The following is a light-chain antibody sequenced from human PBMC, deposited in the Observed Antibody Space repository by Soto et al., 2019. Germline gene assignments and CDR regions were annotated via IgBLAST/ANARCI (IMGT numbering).Light chain of an antibody. CDR3: QQRSSWPWT. V-gene: IGKV3-11*01. Sequence: EIVLTQSPATLSLSPGERATLSCRASQSVSSYLAWYQQKPGQAPRLLIYDVSNRATGIPASFSGSGSGTDFTLTITGIEPEDFAVYYCQQRSSWPWTFGQGTKLEIK. CDR2: DVS. CDR1: QSVSSY. J-gene: IGKJ1*01.